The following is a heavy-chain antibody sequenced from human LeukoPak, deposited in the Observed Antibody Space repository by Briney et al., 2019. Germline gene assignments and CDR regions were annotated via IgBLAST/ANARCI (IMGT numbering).Heavy chain of an antibody. CDR2: IYWTGST. Sequence: SETLSLTCTVSGGSISSGDYYWNWIRQHPGEGLEWIGYIYWTGSTNYNPSLKSRVTMLVDTSKIQFSLRLNSVTAADTAVYYCARGGGTTRTTGYFDYWGQGTLVTVS. CDR1: GGSISSGDYY. CDR3: ARGGGTTRTTGYFDY. J-gene: IGHJ4*02. D-gene: IGHD1-1*01. V-gene: IGHV4-31*03.